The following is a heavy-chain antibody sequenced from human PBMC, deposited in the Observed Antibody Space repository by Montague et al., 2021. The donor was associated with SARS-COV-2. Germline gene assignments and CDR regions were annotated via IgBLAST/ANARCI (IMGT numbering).Heavy chain of an antibody. J-gene: IGHJ3*02. CDR3: ARRGRKLLPVATTIGGFDI. CDR2: IYYSGXT. Sequence: SETLSLTCTVSGGSISSGGYYWSWIRQHPGKGLEWIGYIYYSGXTXYXXXXKXRVTISVDTSKNHFSLKPNSVTAADTAVYYCARRGRKLLPVATTIGGFDIWGQGTMVTVSS. D-gene: IGHD5-12*01. V-gene: IGHV4-39*02. CDR1: GGSISSGGYY.